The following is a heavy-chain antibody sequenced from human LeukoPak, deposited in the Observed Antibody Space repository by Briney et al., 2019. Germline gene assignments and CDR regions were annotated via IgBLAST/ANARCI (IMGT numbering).Heavy chain of an antibody. CDR3: ARTSYSGSYLYYFGY. CDR1: GFTFSSYS. CDR2: ISSSSSYI. V-gene: IGHV3-21*01. D-gene: IGHD1-26*01. J-gene: IGHJ4*02. Sequence: PGGSLRLSCAASGFTFSSYSMNWVRQAPGKGLEWVSSISSSSSYIYYADSVKGRFTISRDNAKNSLYLQMNSLRAEDTAVYYCARTSYSGSYLYYFGYWGQGTLVTVSS.